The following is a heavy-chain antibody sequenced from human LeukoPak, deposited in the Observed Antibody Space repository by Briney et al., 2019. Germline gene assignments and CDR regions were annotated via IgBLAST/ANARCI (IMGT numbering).Heavy chain of an antibody. CDR3: VRGYSFGPYGMDV. Sequence: GGSLRLSCSASGFPFSSYAMHWVRQAPGKGLEYVSDISDSGGSTYYADSVKGRFTISRDNSKNTLYLQMSSLRAEDTAVYFCVRGYSFGPYGMDVWGQGTTVTVSS. J-gene: IGHJ6*02. CDR1: GFPFSSYA. CDR2: ISDSGGST. D-gene: IGHD2-15*01. V-gene: IGHV3-64D*09.